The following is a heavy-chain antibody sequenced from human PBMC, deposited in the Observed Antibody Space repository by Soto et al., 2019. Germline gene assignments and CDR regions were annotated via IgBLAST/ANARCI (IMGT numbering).Heavy chain of an antibody. CDR3: ARSYRRYCSGGSCYSYYYYYMDV. J-gene: IGHJ6*03. CDR1: GGSISSYY. Sequence: QVQLQESGPGLVKPSETLSLTCTVSGGSISSYYWSWIRQPPGKGLEWIGYIYYSGSTNYNPSLKSRVTISVDTSKNQLSLKLSSVTAADTAVYYCARSYRRYCSGGSCYSYYYYYMDVWGKGTMVTVSS. D-gene: IGHD2-15*01. CDR2: IYYSGST. V-gene: IGHV4-59*01.